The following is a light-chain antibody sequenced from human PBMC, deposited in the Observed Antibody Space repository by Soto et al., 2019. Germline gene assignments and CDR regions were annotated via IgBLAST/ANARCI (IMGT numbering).Light chain of an antibody. CDR2: EVN. CDR3: SSYTGSNTVI. J-gene: IGLJ2*01. CDR1: SSNIGGYNF. V-gene: IGLV2-8*01. Sequence: QSALTQPPSASGSPGQSVTISCTGASSNIGGYNFVSWYQQHPGKAPKLLISEVNQRPSGVPNRISGSKSGNTASLTVSGLQSEDEADDYCSSYTGSNTVIFGGGNKVTLL.